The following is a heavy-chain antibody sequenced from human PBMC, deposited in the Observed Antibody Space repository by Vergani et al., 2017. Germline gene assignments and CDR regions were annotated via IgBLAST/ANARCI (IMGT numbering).Heavy chain of an antibody. D-gene: IGHD3-10*01. CDR2: INHSGST. V-gene: IGHV4-34*09. CDR3: ARVVVRGVRYYYYYMDV. J-gene: IGHJ6*03. Sequence: QLQLQESGSGLVKPSQTLSLTCAVSGGSFSGYYWSWIRQPPGKGLEWIGEINHSGSTNYNPSLKSRVTISVDTSKNQFSLKLSSVTAADTAVYYCARVVVRGVRYYYYYMDVWGKGTTVTVSS. CDR1: GGSFSGYY.